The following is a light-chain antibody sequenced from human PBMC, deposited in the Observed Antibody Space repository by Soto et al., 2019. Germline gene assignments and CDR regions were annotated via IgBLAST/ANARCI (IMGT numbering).Light chain of an antibody. CDR3: QQSYSTPWT. CDR1: QSVRSER. V-gene: IGKV3D-20*02. J-gene: IGKJ1*01. CDR2: DAS. Sequence: VLSHSPDTLSLSPGERATLSWRASQSVRSERLAWYQQKRGQAPTLLIFDASSRASGTPERFSGSGSGTDFTLTISSLQPEDFGTYYCQQSYSTPWTFGQGTKVDIK.